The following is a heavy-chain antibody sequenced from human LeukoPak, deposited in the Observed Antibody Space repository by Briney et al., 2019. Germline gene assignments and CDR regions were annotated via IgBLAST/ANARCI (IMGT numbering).Heavy chain of an antibody. J-gene: IGHJ3*02. D-gene: IGHD2-21*02. CDR2: ISSSSSYI. V-gene: IGHV3-21*01. CDR1: GFTFSSYS. Sequence: GGSLRLSCAASGFTFSSYSMNWVRQAPGKGLEWVSSISSSSSYIYYADSVKGRFTISRDNAKNSLYLQMNSLRAEDTAVYYCARDCGGDCYKSGAFDIWGRGTMVTVSS. CDR3: ARDCGGDCYKSGAFDI.